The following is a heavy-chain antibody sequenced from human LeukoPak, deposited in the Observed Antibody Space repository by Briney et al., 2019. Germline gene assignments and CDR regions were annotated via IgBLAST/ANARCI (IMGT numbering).Heavy chain of an antibody. J-gene: IGHJ3*02. CDR3: ARHRSGSYFMPDAFDI. CDR2: IYCSGST. V-gene: IGHV4-59*08. Sequence: PSETLSLTCTVSGGSISSYYWSWIRQPPGKGLEWIGYIYCSGSTNYNPSLKSRVTISVDTSKNQFSLKLSSVTAADTAVYYCARHRSGSYFMPDAFDIWGQGTMVTVSS. D-gene: IGHD1-26*01. CDR1: GGSISSYY.